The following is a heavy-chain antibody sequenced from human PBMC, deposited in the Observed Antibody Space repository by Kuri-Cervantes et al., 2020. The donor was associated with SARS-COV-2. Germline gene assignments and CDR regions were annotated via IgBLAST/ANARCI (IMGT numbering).Heavy chain of an antibody. CDR3: ARYFWSGAYYFDY. Sequence: SETLSLTCTVSGEAISNTNYYWGWNRQPPGKGLEWIGSVFDSSCDYYNPVLKSRVTIIVATSKNQHSLWLTSVTTADTAVYYCARYFWSGAYYFDYWGQETLVTVSS. CDR2: VFDSSCD. D-gene: IGHD3-3*01. J-gene: IGHJ4*02. V-gene: IGHV4-39*01. CDR1: GEAISNTNYY.